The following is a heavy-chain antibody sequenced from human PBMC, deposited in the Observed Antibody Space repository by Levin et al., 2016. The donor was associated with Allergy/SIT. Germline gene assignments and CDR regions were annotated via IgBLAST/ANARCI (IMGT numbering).Heavy chain of an antibody. J-gene: IGHJ4*02. Sequence: ASVKVSCKASGYTFTSYGISWVRQAPGQGLEWMGWISAYNGNTNYAQKLQGRVTMTTDTSTSTAYMELRSLRSDDTAVYYCARAYYYGSGSYYNYADWGQGTLVTVSS. CDR3: ARAYYYGSGSYYNYAD. CDR1: GYTFTSYG. D-gene: IGHD3-10*01. V-gene: IGHV1-18*01. CDR2: ISAYNGNT.